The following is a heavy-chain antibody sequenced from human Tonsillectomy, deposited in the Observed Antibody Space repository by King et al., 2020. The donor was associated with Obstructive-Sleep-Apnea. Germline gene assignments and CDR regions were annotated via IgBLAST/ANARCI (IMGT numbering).Heavy chain of an antibody. D-gene: IGHD2-21*01. CDR3: ARIVRPDA. CDR1: GGSFSGYY. V-gene: IGHV4-34*01. J-gene: IGHJ6*02. CDR2: INHSCST. Sequence: VQLQQWGAGLLKPSETLSLTCAVYGGSFSGYYWSWIRQPLGKGLEWFGEINHSCSTNYNPSLKSRVSISVDTSKNQFSLNLSSVTAADPAVYYCARIVRPDAWGQGTTVTVSS.